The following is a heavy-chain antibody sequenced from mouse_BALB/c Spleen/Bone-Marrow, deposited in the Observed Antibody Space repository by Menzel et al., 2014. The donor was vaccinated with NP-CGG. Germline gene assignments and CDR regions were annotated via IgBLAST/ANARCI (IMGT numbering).Heavy chain of an antibody. CDR2: IYPGNVNT. Sequence: VKLVESGPELVKPGASVRISCKASGYTFTSYYIHWVKQRPGQGLEWIGWIYPGNVNTKYNEKFKGKATLTADKSSSTAYMQLSSLTSEDSAVYFCAGLLRGDYAMDYRGQGTSVTVSS. D-gene: IGHD2-3*01. V-gene: IGHV1S56*01. CDR3: AGLLRGDYAMDY. CDR1: GYTFTSYY. J-gene: IGHJ4*01.